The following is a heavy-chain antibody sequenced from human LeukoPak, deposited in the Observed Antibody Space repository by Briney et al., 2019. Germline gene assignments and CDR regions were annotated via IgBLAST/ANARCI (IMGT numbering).Heavy chain of an antibody. D-gene: IGHD3-10*01. CDR1: GGSISSYY. CDR2: IYYSGST. J-gene: IGHJ6*02. CDR3: ARVYYYYGPGMDV. Sequence: SETLSLTCTVSGGSISSYYWSWIRQPPGKGLEWIGYIYYSGSTNYNPSLKSRVTISVDTSKNQFSLKLSSVTAADTAVYYCARVYYYYGPGMDVWGQGTTVTVSS. V-gene: IGHV4-59*12.